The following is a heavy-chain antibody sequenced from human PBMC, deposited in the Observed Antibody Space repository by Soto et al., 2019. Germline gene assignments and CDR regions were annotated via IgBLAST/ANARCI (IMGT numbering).Heavy chain of an antibody. J-gene: IGHJ4*02. D-gene: IGHD3-10*01. CDR3: ASISNYYGSGSPRYFFDY. CDR1: GGSISSSSYY. CDR2: IYYSGST. Sequence: QLQLQESGPGLVKPSETLSLACTVSGGSISSSSYYWGWIRQPPGKGLEWIGSIYYSGSTYYNPSIKSRGTISVDTSKNQFSLKLSSVTAADTAVYYCASISNYYGSGSPRYFFDYWGQGTLVTVSS. V-gene: IGHV4-39*01.